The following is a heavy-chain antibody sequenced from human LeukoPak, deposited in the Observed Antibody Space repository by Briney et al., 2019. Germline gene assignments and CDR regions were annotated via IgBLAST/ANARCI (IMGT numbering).Heavy chain of an antibody. CDR1: GFTFGSYW. V-gene: IGHV3-7*01. J-gene: IGHJ4*02. CDR3: ARHYDISGYYYFDS. D-gene: IGHD3-22*01. Sequence: GGSLRLSCAASGFTFGSYWMGWVRQAPGKGLEWVANIKRDSSEKYCVDSVKGRFTISRDNAKNSLYLQMNSLRAEDTAVYYCARHYDISGYYYFDSWGQGALVTVSS. CDR2: IKRDSSEK.